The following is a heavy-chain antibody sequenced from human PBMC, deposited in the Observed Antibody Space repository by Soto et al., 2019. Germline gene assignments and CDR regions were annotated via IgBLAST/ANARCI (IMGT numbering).Heavy chain of an antibody. Sequence: QVQLVESGGGVVQPGRSLRLSCAASGFTFSSYAMHWVRQAPGKGLEWVAVISYDGSNKYYADSVKGRFTISRDNSKNPLYLQMNSLRAEDTAVYYCARGGTMTHGDWFDPWGQGTLVTVSS. D-gene: IGHD3-22*01. J-gene: IGHJ5*02. V-gene: IGHV3-30-3*01. CDR2: ISYDGSNK. CDR1: GFTFSSYA. CDR3: ARGGTMTHGDWFDP.